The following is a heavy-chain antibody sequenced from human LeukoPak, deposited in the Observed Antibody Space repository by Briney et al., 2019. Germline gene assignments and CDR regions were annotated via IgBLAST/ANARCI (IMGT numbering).Heavy chain of an antibody. V-gene: IGHV4-30-2*01. D-gene: IGHD3-10*01. CDR2: IYHSGST. Sequence: PSETLSLTCAVSGGSISSGGYSWSWIRQPPGKGLEWIGYIYHSGSTYYNPSLKSRVTISVDRSKNQFSLKLSSVTAADTAVYYCARGRGGVITTYNWFDPWGQGTLVTVSS. J-gene: IGHJ5*02. CDR3: ARGRGGVITTYNWFDP. CDR1: GGSISSGGYS.